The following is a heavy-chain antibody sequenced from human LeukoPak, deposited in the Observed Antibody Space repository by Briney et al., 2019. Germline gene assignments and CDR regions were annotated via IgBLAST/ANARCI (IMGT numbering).Heavy chain of an antibody. CDR2: ISSTGYHI. CDR3: ARVPPNYYDNY. J-gene: IGHJ4*02. Sequence: GGSLRLSCRGSGFTFGDHAMSWVRQAPGKGLEWVSSISSTGYHIYYANSVKGRFTISRDNANNSLYLQMNSLRAEDTAVYYCARVPPNYYDNYWGQGTLVTVSS. CDR1: GFTFGDHA. D-gene: IGHD3-22*01. V-gene: IGHV3-21*01.